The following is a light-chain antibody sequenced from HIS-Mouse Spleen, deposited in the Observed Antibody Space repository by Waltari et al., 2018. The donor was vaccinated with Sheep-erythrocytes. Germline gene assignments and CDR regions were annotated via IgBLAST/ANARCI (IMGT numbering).Light chain of an antibody. CDR2: GKN. CDR3: NSRDSSGNHLGVV. CDR1: SLRSSY. Sequence: SSELTQDPAVSVALGQTVRITCPGDSLRSSYASWFQQKPGQAPVLVIYGKNNRPSGIPDRFSGSSSGNTASLTITGAQAEDEADFYCNSRDSSGNHLGVVFGGGTKLTVL. J-gene: IGLJ2*01. V-gene: IGLV3-19*01.